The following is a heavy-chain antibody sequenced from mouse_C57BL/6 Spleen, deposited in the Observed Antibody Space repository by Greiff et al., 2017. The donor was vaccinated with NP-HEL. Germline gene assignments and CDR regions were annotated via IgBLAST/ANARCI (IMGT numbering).Heavy chain of an antibody. V-gene: IGHV5-16*01. Sequence: EVQGVESEGGLVQPGSSMTLSCTASGFTFRDYYMALFRQVPDTCLSWVANINYDGSSTYYLDSLKSRFIISRDNAKNILYLQMSSLKSEDTATYYCARSGDGYAMDYWGQGTSVTVSS. CDR3: ARSGDGYAMDY. D-gene: IGHD1-3*01. CDR2: INYDGSST. CDR1: GFTFRDYY. J-gene: IGHJ4*01.